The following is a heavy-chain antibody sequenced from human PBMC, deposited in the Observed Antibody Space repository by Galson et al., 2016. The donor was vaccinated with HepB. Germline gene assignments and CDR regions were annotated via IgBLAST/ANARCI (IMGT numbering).Heavy chain of an antibody. Sequence: SLRLSCAASNFTVNSHYLTWVRQAPGKGLEWVSIIFSGGSTFYADSVKGRFTISRDDSKNTLYLQMDSLRDEDTAAYFCARASISHFDFWGQGILVTVSS. CDR1: NFTVNSHY. CDR2: IFSGGST. CDR3: ARASISHFDF. J-gene: IGHJ4*02. V-gene: IGHV3-53*01.